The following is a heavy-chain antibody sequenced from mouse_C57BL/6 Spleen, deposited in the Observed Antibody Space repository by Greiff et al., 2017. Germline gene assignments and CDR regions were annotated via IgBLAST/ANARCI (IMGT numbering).Heavy chain of an antibody. CDR1: GYTFTSYW. Sequence: QVQLQQPGAELVKPGASVKLSCKASGYTFTSYWMQWVKQRPGQGLEWIGEIDPSDSYTNYNQKFKGKATLTVDTSSSTAYMQLSSLTSEDAAVYYCARGDGSEGVDYWGQGTTLTVSS. CDR2: IDPSDSYT. V-gene: IGHV1-50*01. CDR3: ARGDGSEGVDY. J-gene: IGHJ2*01. D-gene: IGHD1-1*01.